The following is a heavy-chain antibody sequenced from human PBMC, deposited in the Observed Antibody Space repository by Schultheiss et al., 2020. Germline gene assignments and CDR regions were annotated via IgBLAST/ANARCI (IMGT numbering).Heavy chain of an antibody. CDR1: GFTFGDYA. Sequence: GGSLRLSCTASGFTFGDYAMSWFRQAPGKGLEWVGFIRSKAYGGTTEYAASVKGRFTISRDDSKSIAYLQMNSLKTEDTAVYYCASSSWWSQDFWGQGTLVTVSS. V-gene: IGHV3-49*03. J-gene: IGHJ4*02. CDR2: IRSKAYGGTT. CDR3: ASSSWWSQDF. D-gene: IGHD2-15*01.